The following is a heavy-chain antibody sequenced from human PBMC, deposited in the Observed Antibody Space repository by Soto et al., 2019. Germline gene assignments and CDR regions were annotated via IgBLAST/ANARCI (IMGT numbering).Heavy chain of an antibody. V-gene: IGHV3-33*01. CDR1: GSIFIGYG. J-gene: IGHJ4*02. CDR3: ARANYYGSPGDFDY. Sequence: GSLRLSCVVPGSIFIGYGMHWVRQAPGKGLEWVAVIWHDGSEIYYADSVKGRFTISRDNAKNSLYLQVNSLRAEDTAVYYCARANYYGSPGDFDYWGQGTLVTVSS. D-gene: IGHD3-10*01. CDR2: IWHDGSEI.